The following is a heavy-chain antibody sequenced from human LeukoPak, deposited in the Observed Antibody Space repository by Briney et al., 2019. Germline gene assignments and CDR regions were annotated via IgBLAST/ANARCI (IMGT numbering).Heavy chain of an antibody. V-gene: IGHV3-30*02. CDR2: IRYDGSNK. D-gene: IGHD2-2*01. Sequence: GGSLRLSCAASGFTFSSYGMHWVRQAPGKGLEWVAFIRYDGSNKYYADSVKGRSTISRDNSKNTLYLQMNSLRAEDTAVYYCAKSPRYCSSTSCSHALYYFDYWGQGTLVTVSS. J-gene: IGHJ4*02. CDR1: GFTFSSYG. CDR3: AKSPRYCSSTSCSHALYYFDY.